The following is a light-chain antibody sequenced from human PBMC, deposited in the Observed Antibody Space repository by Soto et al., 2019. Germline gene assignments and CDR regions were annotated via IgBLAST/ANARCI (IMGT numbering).Light chain of an antibody. CDR2: DVS. J-gene: IGLJ2*01. V-gene: IGLV2-14*01. Sequence: QSALTQPASVSGSPGQLITISCTGTSSDVGAYNYVSWYQQHPGKAPKLMIYDVSNRPSGVSNRFSGSKSGNTASLTISGLQAEDEADYYCTSFTSASTQVFGGGTKLTVL. CDR1: SSDVGAYNY. CDR3: TSFTSASTQV.